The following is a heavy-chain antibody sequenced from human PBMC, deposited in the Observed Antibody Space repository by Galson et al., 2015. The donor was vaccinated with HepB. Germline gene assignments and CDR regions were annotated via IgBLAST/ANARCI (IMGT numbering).Heavy chain of an antibody. J-gene: IGHJ4*02. D-gene: IGHD6-19*01. CDR1: RFTFTTSN. Sequence: SLRLSCAASRFTFTTSNMHWVRQTPVKGLEWLAIISDDGITAFYADSVKGRFTISRDNSKNTLFLQMNSLRPDDTAVYYCARDFGWNFDNWGQGTLVTVSS. V-gene: IGHV3-30-3*01. CDR2: ISDDGITA. CDR3: ARDFGWNFDN.